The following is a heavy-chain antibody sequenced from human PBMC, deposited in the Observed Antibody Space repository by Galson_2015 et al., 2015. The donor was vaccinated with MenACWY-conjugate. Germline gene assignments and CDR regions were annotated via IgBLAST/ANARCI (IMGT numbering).Heavy chain of an antibody. Sequence: SLRLSCAASGFTFSNTYMNWVRQAPGKGLEWVAVIYSGGGTYYADSVKGRCTFSRDNTKNTLYLQMSSFRAEDTAIYYCAGGTYYDYWGQGTLVTVSS. V-gene: IGHV3-53*01. CDR1: GFTFSNTY. J-gene: IGHJ4*02. CDR3: AGGTYYDY. D-gene: IGHD1-26*01. CDR2: IYSGGGT.